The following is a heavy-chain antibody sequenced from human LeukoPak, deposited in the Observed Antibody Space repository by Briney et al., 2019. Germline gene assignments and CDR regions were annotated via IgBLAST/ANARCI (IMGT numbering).Heavy chain of an antibody. CDR1: GFTFSSYA. V-gene: IGHV3-30-3*01. CDR3: ARDGSGPFDY. J-gene: IGHJ4*02. CDR2: ISYDGSNK. Sequence: QTGGSLRLSCAASGFTFSSYAMHWVRQAPGKGLEWVAVISYDGSNKYYADSVKGRFTISSDNSKNTLYLQMNSLRAEDTAVYYCARDGSGPFDYWGQGTLVTVSS. D-gene: IGHD6-19*01.